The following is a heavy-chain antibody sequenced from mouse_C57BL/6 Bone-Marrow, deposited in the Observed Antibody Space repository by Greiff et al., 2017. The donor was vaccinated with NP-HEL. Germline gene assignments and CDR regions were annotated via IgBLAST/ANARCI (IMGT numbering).Heavy chain of an antibody. CDR3: ARRRWITTVVADY. D-gene: IGHD1-1*01. J-gene: IGHJ2*01. Sequence: QVQLKHSGPELVKPGASVKISCKASGYAFSSSWMNWVKQRPGKGLEWIGRIYPGDGDTNYNGKFKGKATLTADKSSSTAYMQLSSLTSEDSAVYFCARRRWITTVVADYWGQGTTLTVSS. CDR1: GYAFSSSW. V-gene: IGHV1-82*01. CDR2: IYPGDGDT.